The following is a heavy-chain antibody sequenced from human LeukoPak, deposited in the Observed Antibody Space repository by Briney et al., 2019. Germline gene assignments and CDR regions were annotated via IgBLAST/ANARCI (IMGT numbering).Heavy chain of an antibody. CDR3: ARSSYDSSLRIDDF. V-gene: IGHV1-2*02. J-gene: IGHJ4*02. Sequence: GASVKVSCKASGYTFTDYYMHWVRQAPGPGLEWMGWINPYSGDTNYAQKFQGRVTMTRDTSISTAYMELSRLRSDDTAVYYCARSSYDSSLRIDDFWGQGTLVTVSS. CDR2: INPYSGDT. CDR1: GYTFTDYY. D-gene: IGHD3-22*01.